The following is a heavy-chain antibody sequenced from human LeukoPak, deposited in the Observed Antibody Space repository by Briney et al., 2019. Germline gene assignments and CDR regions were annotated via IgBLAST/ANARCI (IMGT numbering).Heavy chain of an antibody. CDR3: AGVAYHLTPYSPGGYYAMDV. D-gene: IGHD2-2*01. J-gene: IGHJ6*02. CDR1: GYTFTGYY. V-gene: IGHV1-2*06. CDR2: IYPNSGGT. Sequence: ASVKVSCKASGYTFTGYYIHWVRQAPGQGLEWMGRIYPNSGGTNYAQKFQGRVTMTRDTSISTAYMELSRLRSDDTAVYYCAGVAYHLTPYSPGGYYAMDVWGQGTTVTVSS.